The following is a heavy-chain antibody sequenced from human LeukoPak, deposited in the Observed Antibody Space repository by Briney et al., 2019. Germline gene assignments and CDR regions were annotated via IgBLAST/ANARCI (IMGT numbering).Heavy chain of an antibody. CDR2: ISYDGSNK. Sequence: PGGSLRLSCAASGFTFSSYGMNWVRQAPGKGLEWVAVISYDGSNKYYADSVKGRFTISRDNSKNTLYLQMNSLRAEDTAVYYCAKDRGWLWDLDAFDIWGQGTMVTVSS. D-gene: IGHD3-9*01. V-gene: IGHV3-30*18. CDR3: AKDRGWLWDLDAFDI. CDR1: GFTFSSYG. J-gene: IGHJ3*02.